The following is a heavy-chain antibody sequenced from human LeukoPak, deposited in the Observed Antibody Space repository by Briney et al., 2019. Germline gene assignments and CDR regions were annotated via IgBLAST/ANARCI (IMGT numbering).Heavy chain of an antibody. CDR1: GGSISSYY. V-gene: IGHV4-4*07. CDR3: ARDLSTGTPLYYYYYMDV. Sequence: SETLSLTCTVSGGSISSYYWSWIRQPAGKGLEWIGRIYTSGSTNYNPSLKSRVTMSVDTSKNQFSLKLSSVTAADTAVYYCARDLSTGTPLYYYYYMDVWGKGTTVTVSS. J-gene: IGHJ6*03. CDR2: IYTSGST. D-gene: IGHD1-1*01.